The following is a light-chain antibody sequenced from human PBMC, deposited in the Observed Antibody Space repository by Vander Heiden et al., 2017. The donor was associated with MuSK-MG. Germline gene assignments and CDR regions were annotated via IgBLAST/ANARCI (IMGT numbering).Light chain of an antibody. Sequence: QSALTQPASVSGSPGQSIPISCTGTSSDVGGYNYVSWYQQHPGKAPKLMIYDVSNRPAGVSNRFSGSKSGNTASLTISGLQAEDEADYFCCSYTSSSTWVFGGGTKLTVL. J-gene: IGLJ3*02. CDR1: SSDVGGYNY. CDR2: DVS. V-gene: IGLV2-14*01. CDR3: CSYTSSSTWV.